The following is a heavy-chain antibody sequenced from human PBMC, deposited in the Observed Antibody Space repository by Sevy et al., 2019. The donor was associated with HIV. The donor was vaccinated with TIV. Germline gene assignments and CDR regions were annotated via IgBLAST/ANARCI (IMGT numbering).Heavy chain of an antibody. CDR3: ARGGKPYSSSWPAFDI. J-gene: IGHJ3*02. CDR2: IIPIFGTA. Sequence: ASVKVSCKASGGTFSSYAISWVRQAPGQGLEWMGGIIPIFGTANYAQKFQGRVTITADESTSTAYMELSSLRSEDTAVYYWARGGKPYSSSWPAFDIWGQGTMVTVSS. V-gene: IGHV1-69*13. D-gene: IGHD6-13*01. CDR1: GGTFSSYA.